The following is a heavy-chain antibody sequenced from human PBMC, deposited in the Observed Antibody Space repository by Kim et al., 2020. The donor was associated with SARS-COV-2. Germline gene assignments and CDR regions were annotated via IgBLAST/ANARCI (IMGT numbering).Heavy chain of an antibody. D-gene: IGHD6-13*01. CDR2: IYYSGST. Sequence: SETLSLTCTVSGGSISSSSYYWGWIRQPPGKGLEWIGSIYYSGSTYYNPSLKSRVTISVDTSKNQFSLKLSSVTAADTAVYYCDGRAAGTPHAPNRDPTFDPWGQGTLVTVSS. J-gene: IGHJ5*02. V-gene: IGHV4-39*01. CDR1: GGSISSSSYY. CDR3: DGRAAGTPHAPNRDPTFDP.